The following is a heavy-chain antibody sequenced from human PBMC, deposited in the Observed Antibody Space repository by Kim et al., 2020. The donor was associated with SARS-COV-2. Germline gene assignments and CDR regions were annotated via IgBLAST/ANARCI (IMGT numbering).Heavy chain of an antibody. CDR2: IYYSGST. CDR1: GGSISSYY. Sequence: SQTLSLTCTVSGGSISSYYWSWIRQPPGKGLEWIGYIYYSGSTNYNPSLKSRVTISVDTSKNQFSLKLSSVTAADTAVYYCARLDVAATQPLYYYYGMDVWGQGATVTVSS. V-gene: IGHV4-59*08. J-gene: IGHJ6*02. D-gene: IGHD2-15*01. CDR3: ARLDVAATQPLYYYYGMDV.